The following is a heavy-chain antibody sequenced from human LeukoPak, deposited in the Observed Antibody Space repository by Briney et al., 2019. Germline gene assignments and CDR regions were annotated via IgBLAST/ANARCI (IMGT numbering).Heavy chain of an antibody. J-gene: IGHJ4*02. V-gene: IGHV4-34*01. D-gene: IGHD5-18*01. CDR3: ARDDGSYSYGTFDY. Sequence: PSETLSLTCAVYGGSFSGYYWSWIRQPPGKGLEWIGEINHSGSTNYNPSLKNRVTISVDTSKNQFSLKLSSVTAADTAVYYCARDDGSYSYGTFDYWGQGTLVTVSS. CDR2: INHSGST. CDR1: GGSFSGYY.